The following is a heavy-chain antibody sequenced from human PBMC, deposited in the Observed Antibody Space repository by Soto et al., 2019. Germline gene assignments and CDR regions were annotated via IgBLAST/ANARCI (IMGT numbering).Heavy chain of an antibody. D-gene: IGHD1-20*01. J-gene: IGHJ3*01. CDR1: GFTFSNYW. Sequence: GGSLRLSCAASGFTFSNYWMHWVRQAPGKGLVWVSRIHSDGSSTFYADSVKGRFTISRDNAKKMVYLQMNSLRAEDTAVYYCARDNWNTGWAQGTMVTVS. CDR3: ARDNWNTG. CDR2: IHSDGSST. V-gene: IGHV3-74*01.